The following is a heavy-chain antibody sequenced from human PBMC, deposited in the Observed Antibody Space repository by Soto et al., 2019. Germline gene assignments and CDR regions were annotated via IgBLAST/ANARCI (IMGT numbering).Heavy chain of an antibody. CDR2: ISYDGNTK. Sequence: QVQLVESGGGVVQPGRSLRLSCAASGFIFSGYAMHWVRQAPGKGLEGVAVISYDGNTKYYADSVKGRFTVSRDNSKNTLYVQMKNLSAEDTAMYYCAKETSAYEIDYWGQGTLVTVSS. CDR3: AKETSAYEIDY. V-gene: IGHV3-30-3*01. J-gene: IGHJ4*02. D-gene: IGHD5-12*01. CDR1: GFIFSGYA.